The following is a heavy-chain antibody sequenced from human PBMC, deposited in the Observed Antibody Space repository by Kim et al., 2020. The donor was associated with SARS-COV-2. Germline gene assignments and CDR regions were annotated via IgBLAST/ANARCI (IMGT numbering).Heavy chain of an antibody. J-gene: IGHJ4*02. V-gene: IGHV3-30*04. D-gene: IGHD1-26*01. CDR3: ARAMSGSYYGGFDY. Sequence: GGSLRLSCAASGFTFSSYAMHWVRQAPGKGLEWVAVISYDGSNKYYADSVKGRFTISRDNSKNTLYLQMNSLRAEDTAVYYCARAMSGSYYGGFDYSGQGTLVTVSS. CDR1: GFTFSSYA. CDR2: ISYDGSNK.